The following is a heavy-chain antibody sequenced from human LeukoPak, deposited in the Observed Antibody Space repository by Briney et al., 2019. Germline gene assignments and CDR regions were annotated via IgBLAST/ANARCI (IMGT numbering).Heavy chain of an antibody. J-gene: IGHJ6*02. CDR2: INSDGSST. CDR3: ARDQESRGYSYGYPFRYYYYYGMDV. D-gene: IGHD5-18*01. CDR1: GFAFSSYW. Sequence: GGSLRLSCAAYGFAFSSYWMHWVRQAPGKGLVWVSRINSDGSSTSYADSVKGRFTISRDNAKNTLYLQMNSLRAEDTAVYYSARDQESRGYSYGYPFRYYYYYGMDVWGQGTTVTVSS. V-gene: IGHV3-74*01.